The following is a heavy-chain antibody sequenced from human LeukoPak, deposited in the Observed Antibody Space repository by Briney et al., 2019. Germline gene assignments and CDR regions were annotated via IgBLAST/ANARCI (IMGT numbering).Heavy chain of an antibody. J-gene: IGHJ4*02. CDR2: IYQGGRT. CDR1: GDSMNSSNW. D-gene: IGHD3-22*01. CDR3: ARGDASGYPDY. Sequence: SGTLSLTCAVSGDSMNSSNWWSWVRQSPGKGLEWIGEIYQGGRTNYKSSLKSRVSISVDKSRNQLSLKLASVTAADTAVYYCARGDASGYPDYWGQGTLVTVSS. V-gene: IGHV4-4*02.